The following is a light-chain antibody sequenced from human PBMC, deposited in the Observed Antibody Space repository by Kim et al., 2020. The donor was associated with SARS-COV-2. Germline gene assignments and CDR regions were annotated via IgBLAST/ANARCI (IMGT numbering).Light chain of an antibody. CDR3: QVWDSRSETQV. Sequence: SYELTHPPSMSVAPGKTATITCEGDNIRTRSVHWYQHQPGQAPVVVIYYDSDRPSGIPERFSASNSGNTATLTISRVEAGDEADYYCQVWDSRSETQVFGGGTKLTVL. V-gene: IGLV3-21*01. J-gene: IGLJ3*02. CDR1: NIRTRS. CDR2: YDS.